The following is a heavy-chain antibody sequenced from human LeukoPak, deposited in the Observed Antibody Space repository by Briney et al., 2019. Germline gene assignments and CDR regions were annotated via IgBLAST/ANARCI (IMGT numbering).Heavy chain of an antibody. D-gene: IGHD2-8*01. V-gene: IGHV3-23*01. CDR3: AKDGEYCTNGVCYIDY. CDR1: GFTFSSYA. Sequence: GGSLRLSCAASGFTFSSYAMSWVRQAPGKGLEWVSAISGSGGSTYYADSVKGRFTISRDSSKNTLYLQMNSLRAEDTAVYYCAKDGEYCTNGVCYIDYWGQGTLVTVSS. CDR2: ISGSGGST. J-gene: IGHJ4*02.